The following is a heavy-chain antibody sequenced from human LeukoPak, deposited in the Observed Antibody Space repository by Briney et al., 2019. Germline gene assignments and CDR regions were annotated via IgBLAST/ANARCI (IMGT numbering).Heavy chain of an antibody. D-gene: IGHD2/OR15-2a*01. V-gene: IGHV4-4*07. CDR3: ARGLFTRPYYYYGMDV. J-gene: IGHJ6*02. CDR2: IYTSGAT. CDR1: GGSISSYF. Sequence: SETLSLTCTVPGGSISSYFWSWIRQPAGKGLEWIGRIYTSGATNYNPSLKSRVTMSVDTSKDQFSLKLSSVTAADTAVYYCARGLFTRPYYYYGMDVWGQGTTVTVSS.